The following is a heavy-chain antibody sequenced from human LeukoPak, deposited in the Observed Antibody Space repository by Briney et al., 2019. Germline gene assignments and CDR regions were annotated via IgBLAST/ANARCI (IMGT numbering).Heavy chain of an antibody. J-gene: IGHJ5*02. CDR1: GCTFSSYS. V-gene: IGHV3-48*01. CDR3: ARDEEKMKFDP. CDR2: ISSSSSTI. Sequence: PGGSLRLSCAASGCTFSSYSMNWVRQAPGKGLEWVSYISSSSSTIYYADSVKGRFTISRDNAKNSLYLQMNSLRAEDTAVYYCARDEEKMKFDPWGQGTLVTVSS.